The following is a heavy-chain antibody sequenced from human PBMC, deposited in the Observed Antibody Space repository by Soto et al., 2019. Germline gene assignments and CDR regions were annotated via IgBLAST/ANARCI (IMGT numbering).Heavy chain of an antibody. CDR3: AATGGNYFGLDV. CDR1: GGTFSSYA. CDR2: IIPIFGTA. Sequence: SVKVSCKASGGTFSSYAISWVRQAPGQGLEWMGGIIPIFGTANYAQKFQDRVTMTADTSTRTAFMEVRSLTSDDTGVYFCAATGGNYFGLDVWGQGTTVTVSS. V-gene: IGHV1-69*06. D-gene: IGHD2-8*02. J-gene: IGHJ6*02.